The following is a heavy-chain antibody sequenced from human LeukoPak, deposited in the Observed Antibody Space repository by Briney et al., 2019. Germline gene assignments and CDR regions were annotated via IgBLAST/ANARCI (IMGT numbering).Heavy chain of an antibody. CDR3: ARVSQDYYGSGSYYRGGDAFDI. Sequence: SVKVSCKTSGGTYLNYAISWVRQAPGQGLEWMGRIIPILGIANYAQKFQARVTLTADKSTSTAYMELSSLRSDDTAVYYCARVSQDYYGSGSYYRGGDAFDIWGQGTMVTVSS. D-gene: IGHD3-10*01. CDR2: IIPILGIA. J-gene: IGHJ3*02. V-gene: IGHV1-69*04. CDR1: GGTYLNYA.